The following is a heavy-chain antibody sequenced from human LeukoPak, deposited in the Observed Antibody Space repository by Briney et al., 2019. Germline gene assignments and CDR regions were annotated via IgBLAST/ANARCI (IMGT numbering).Heavy chain of an antibody. Sequence: PGGSLRLSCAASGFTFSSYSMNWVRQAPGKGLEWVSSISSSSSYIYYADSVKGRFTISRDNAKNSLYLQMNSLRAEDTAVYYCARDKAPGSSFKPVDYWGQGTLVTVSS. CDR2: ISSSSSYI. D-gene: IGHD6-6*01. CDR3: ARDKAPGSSFKPVDY. J-gene: IGHJ4*02. CDR1: GFTFSSYS. V-gene: IGHV3-21*01.